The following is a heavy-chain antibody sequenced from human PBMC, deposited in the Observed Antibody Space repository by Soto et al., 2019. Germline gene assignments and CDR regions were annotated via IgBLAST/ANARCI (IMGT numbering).Heavy chain of an antibody. J-gene: IGHJ4*02. CDR3: ARDKIKGAPDYLDS. V-gene: IGHV3-30-3*01. Sequence: QEQLVESGGDVVQPGRSLTVSCAASGFTFSANAMHWVHQAPGKGLEWVAVIAYDGTIKIYRDSVKGRFTISRDDSKSTLYLQMNSLRPEDTAVYYCARDKIKGAPDYLDSWGQGTLVTVSS. CDR2: IAYDGTIK. D-gene: IGHD1-26*01. CDR1: GFTFSANA.